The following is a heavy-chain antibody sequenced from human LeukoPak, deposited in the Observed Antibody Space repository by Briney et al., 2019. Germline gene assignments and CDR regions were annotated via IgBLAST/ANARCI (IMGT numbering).Heavy chain of an antibody. J-gene: IGHJ5*02. CDR1: GGSITSYY. CDR2: IYSSGST. CDR3: ARHFKHVRSGTQHWFDP. Sequence: SQTLCLTCTVSGGSITSYYWSWIRQPPGKGLEWIGFIYSSGSTNYNPSLRSRLTISVDTSKNHSSQNLSSVTAANTAVYYCARHFKHVRSGTQHWFDPWGQGTPVTVSS. V-gene: IGHV4-4*09. D-gene: IGHD1-14*01.